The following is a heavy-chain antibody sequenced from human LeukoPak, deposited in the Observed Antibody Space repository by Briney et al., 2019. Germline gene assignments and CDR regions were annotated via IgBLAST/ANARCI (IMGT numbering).Heavy chain of an antibody. CDR3: VSFLRGYGDYYFDY. Sequence: GRSLRLSCAASGFTFSSYEMNWVRQAPGKGLEWVSYISSSGSTIYYADSVKGRFTISRDNAKNSLYLQMNSLRAEDTAVYYCVSFLRGYGDYYFDYWGQGTLVTVSS. D-gene: IGHD4-17*01. V-gene: IGHV3-48*03. J-gene: IGHJ4*02. CDR2: ISSSGSTI. CDR1: GFTFSSYE.